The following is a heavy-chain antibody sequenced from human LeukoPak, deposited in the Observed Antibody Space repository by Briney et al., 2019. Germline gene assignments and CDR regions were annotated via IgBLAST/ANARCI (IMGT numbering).Heavy chain of an antibody. Sequence: SQTLSLTCAVSGGSISSGGYSWSWIRQPPGKGQEWIGYIYHGGSTYYNPSLKSRVTISVDRSKNQFSLKLSSVTAADTAVYYCARLLWFGEFSYNWFDPWGQGTLVTVSS. D-gene: IGHD3-10*01. J-gene: IGHJ5*02. V-gene: IGHV4-30-2*01. CDR1: GGSISSGGYS. CDR2: IYHGGST. CDR3: ARLLWFGEFSYNWFDP.